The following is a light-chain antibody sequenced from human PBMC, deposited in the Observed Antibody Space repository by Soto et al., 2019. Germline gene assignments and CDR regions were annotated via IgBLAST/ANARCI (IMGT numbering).Light chain of an antibody. Sequence: DIQMTQSPSTLCASVGDRVTITCRASQSISSWLAWYQQKPGKAPHLLIYAASSFESGVPSRFSGSGSGTEFTLTISSLQPDDFATYYCQQYNSYPETFGQGTKVDI. CDR1: QSISSW. CDR3: QQYNSYPET. V-gene: IGKV1-5*01. CDR2: AAS. J-gene: IGKJ1*01.